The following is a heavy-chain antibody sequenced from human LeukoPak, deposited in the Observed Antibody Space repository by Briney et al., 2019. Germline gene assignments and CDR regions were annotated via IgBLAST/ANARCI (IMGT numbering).Heavy chain of an antibody. CDR2: ISGSGGST. V-gene: IGHV3-23*01. Sequence: GGSLRLSCAASGCTFSSYAMSWVRQAPGKGLEWVSGISGSGGSTYYAHSVKGRFTISRDNSKNTLYLQMNSLRAEDTAVYYCAKSPHIVVVTGYDPWGQGTLVTVSS. D-gene: IGHD2-21*02. CDR3: AKSPHIVVVTGYDP. CDR1: GCTFSSYA. J-gene: IGHJ5*02.